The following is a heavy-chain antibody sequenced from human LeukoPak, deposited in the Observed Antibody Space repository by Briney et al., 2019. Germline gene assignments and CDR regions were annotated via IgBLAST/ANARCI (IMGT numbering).Heavy chain of an antibody. J-gene: IGHJ4*02. D-gene: IGHD6-13*01. CDR1: GDSISSSRHS. Sequence: SETLSLTCTVSGDSISSSRHSWGWIRQPPGKGLEWIGSISYSGSTYYNPSLKTRVTMSVDTSKNQFSLKLTSVTAADTAVYYCARSSSTWGGFHYWGQGTLVTVSS. CDR3: ARSSSTWGGFHY. V-gene: IGHV4-39*07. CDR2: ISYSGST.